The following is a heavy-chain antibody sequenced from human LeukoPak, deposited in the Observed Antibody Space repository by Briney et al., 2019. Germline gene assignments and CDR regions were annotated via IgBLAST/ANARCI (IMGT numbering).Heavy chain of an antibody. J-gene: IGHJ4*02. Sequence: PSETLSLTCTVSGYSISSSYYWGWIRQPPGKGLEWIGSIYHSGSTYYNPSLKSRVTISVDTSKNQFSLKLSSVTAADTAVYYCARDGFPEQQLVTFDYWGQGTLVTVSS. CDR1: GYSISSSYY. CDR2: IYHSGST. D-gene: IGHD6-13*01. V-gene: IGHV4-38-2*02. CDR3: ARDGFPEQQLVTFDY.